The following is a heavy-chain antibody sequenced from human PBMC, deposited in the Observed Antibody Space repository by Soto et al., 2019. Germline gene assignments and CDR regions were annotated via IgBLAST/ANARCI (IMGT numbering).Heavy chain of an antibody. Sequence: SETLSLTCTVSGGSISSGGYYWSWIRQHPGKGLEWIGYIYYSGSTYYNPSLKSRVTISVDTSKNQFSLKLSSVTAADTAVYYCAREDVDTAMSDYWGQGTLVTVSS. CDR2: IYYSGST. CDR3: AREDVDTAMSDY. V-gene: IGHV4-31*03. J-gene: IGHJ4*02. D-gene: IGHD5-18*01. CDR1: GGSISSGGYY.